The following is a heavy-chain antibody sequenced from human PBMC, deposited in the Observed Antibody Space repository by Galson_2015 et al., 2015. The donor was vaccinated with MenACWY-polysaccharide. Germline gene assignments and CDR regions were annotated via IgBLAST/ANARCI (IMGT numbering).Heavy chain of an antibody. CDR3: ARGSYGNGYGMDV. CDR2: ITSSTSAI. J-gene: IGHJ6*02. D-gene: IGHD1-26*01. V-gene: IGHV3-48*03. Sequence: KGLEWVSHITSSTSAIYYADSVKGRFTISRDNAKNSLYLQMSSLRAEDTAVYYCARGSYGNGYGMDVWGQGTTVTVSS.